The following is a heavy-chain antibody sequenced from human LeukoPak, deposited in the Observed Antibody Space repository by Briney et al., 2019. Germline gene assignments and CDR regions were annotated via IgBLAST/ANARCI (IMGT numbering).Heavy chain of an antibody. V-gene: IGHV1-18*01. Sequence: GASVKVSCAASGYMLARYGMSWVRQAPGQGPECVGWISGSTYGTRYAQKFQGRVSMTQDTSANIVYMELKSLTSDDTAVYYCVRSGRGTYFYFDWWGQGTRVTVSS. J-gene: IGHJ4*02. D-gene: IGHD6-25*01. CDR2: ISGSTYGT. CDR3: VRSGRGTYFYFDW. CDR1: GYMLARYG.